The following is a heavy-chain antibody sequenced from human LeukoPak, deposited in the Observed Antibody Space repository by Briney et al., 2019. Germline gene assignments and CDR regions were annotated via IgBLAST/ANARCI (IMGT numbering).Heavy chain of an antibody. J-gene: IGHJ6*03. V-gene: IGHV1-8*01. CDR1: GYTFASHD. Sequence: ASVKVSCKASGYTFASHDINWVRQATGHGLEWIGWMNPNSGNTVYAEGFQGRVTMTRNTSTSTAIMELSSLVSGDTAVYYCARGVRIATARDYYYYYLDVWGKGTTVTVAS. D-gene: IGHD5-18*01. CDR2: MNPNSGNT. CDR3: ARGVRIATARDYYYYYLDV.